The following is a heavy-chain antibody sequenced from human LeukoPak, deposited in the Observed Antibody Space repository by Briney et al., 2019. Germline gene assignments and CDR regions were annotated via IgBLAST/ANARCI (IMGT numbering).Heavy chain of an antibody. Sequence: PGGSLRLSCVASGFTFNTYDMSWVRQSPGKGLEWVSTIAGSDGRTFYSDSVKGRFTISRDTSKNTLYLLMNSLRAEDTAAYYCAKGRGPRDWYFDLWGRGTLVTVSS. V-gene: IGHV3-23*01. CDR1: GFTFNTYD. CDR2: IAGSDGRT. J-gene: IGHJ2*01. CDR3: AKGRGPRDWYFDL.